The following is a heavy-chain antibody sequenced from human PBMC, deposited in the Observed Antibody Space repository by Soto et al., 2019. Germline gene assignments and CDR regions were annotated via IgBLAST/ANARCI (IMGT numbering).Heavy chain of an antibody. CDR2: ISAAGDP. CDR3: ARTDRDVYGLDV. CDR1: GCTFRNYD. Sequence: EVQLVESGGGLVQPGGSLRLSCEASGCTFRNYDMHWVRQGTGKGLEWVSGISAAGDPDYADSVEGRFTISRENAQNSFFLQMSSLRVGDTAVYYCARTDRDVYGLDVWGQGTTVIVSS. J-gene: IGHJ6*02. V-gene: IGHV3-13*05.